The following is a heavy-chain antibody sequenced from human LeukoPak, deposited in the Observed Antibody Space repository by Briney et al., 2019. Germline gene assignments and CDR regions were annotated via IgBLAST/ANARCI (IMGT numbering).Heavy chain of an antibody. CDR1: GFTFSSYW. D-gene: IGHD2-21*02. CDR2: INSDGSST. J-gene: IGHJ4*02. V-gene: IGHV3-74*01. CDR3: ARDRCGGDCGIDY. Sequence: GGSLRLSCAASGFTFSSYWMRWVRQAPGKGLVWVSRINSDGSSTSYADSVKGRFTISRDNAKNTLYLQMNSLRAEDTAVYYCARDRCGGDCGIDYWGQGTLVTVSS.